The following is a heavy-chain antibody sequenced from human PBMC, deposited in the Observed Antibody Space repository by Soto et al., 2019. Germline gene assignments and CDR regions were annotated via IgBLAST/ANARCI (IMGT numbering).Heavy chain of an antibody. CDR2: INAGNGNT. Sequence: GASVKVSCTASGYTFTDYAMHWVRQAPGQRLEWMGWINAGNGNTKYSQKFQGRVTITRDTSASTAYMELSSLRSEDTAVYYCARDPFIVLVPGAKWFDPWGQGTLVTVSS. CDR3: ARDPFIVLVPGAKWFDP. J-gene: IGHJ5*02. D-gene: IGHD2-2*01. CDR1: GYTFTDYA. V-gene: IGHV1-3*01.